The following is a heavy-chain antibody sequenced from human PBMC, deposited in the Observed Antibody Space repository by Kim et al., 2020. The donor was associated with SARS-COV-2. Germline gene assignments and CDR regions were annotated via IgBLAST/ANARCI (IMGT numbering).Heavy chain of an antibody. J-gene: IGHJ4*02. Sequence: SLRLSCAASGFTFDDYAMHWVRQAPGKGLEWVSGISWNSGSIGYADSVKGRFTISRDNAKNSLYLQMNSLRAEDTALYYCAKDIIPSFATGFDYWGQGTLVTVSS. CDR1: GFTFDDYA. D-gene: IGHD3-16*02. CDR3: AKDIIPSFATGFDY. V-gene: IGHV3-9*01. CDR2: ISWNSGSI.